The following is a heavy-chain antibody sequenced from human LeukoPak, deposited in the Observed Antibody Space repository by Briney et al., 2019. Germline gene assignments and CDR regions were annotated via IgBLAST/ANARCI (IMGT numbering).Heavy chain of an antibody. CDR1: GGTFSSYA. J-gene: IGHJ6*03. Sequence: GASVKVSCKASGGTFSSYAISWVRQAPGQGLEWMGGIIPIFGTANYAQKFQGRVTITADESTSTAYIELSSLRSEDTAVYYCARDYIVVVPAAKKKGGDYYYYMDVWGKGTTVTVSS. D-gene: IGHD2-2*01. CDR2: IIPIFGTA. CDR3: ARDYIVVVPAAKKKGGDYYYYMDV. V-gene: IGHV1-69*13.